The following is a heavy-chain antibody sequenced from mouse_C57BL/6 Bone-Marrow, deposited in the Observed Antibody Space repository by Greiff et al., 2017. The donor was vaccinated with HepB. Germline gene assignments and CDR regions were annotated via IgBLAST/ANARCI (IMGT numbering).Heavy chain of an antibody. J-gene: IGHJ2*01. CDR3: ARVYDGYPYFDY. V-gene: IGHV1-69*01. D-gene: IGHD2-3*01. CDR1: GYTFTSYW. CDR2: IDPSDSYT. Sequence: VQLQQPGAELVMPGASVKLSCKASGYTFTSYWMHWVKQRPGQGLEWIGEIDPSDSYTNYNQKFKGKSTLTVDKSSSTAYMQLSSLTSEDSAVYYCARVYDGYPYFDYWGQGTTLTVSS.